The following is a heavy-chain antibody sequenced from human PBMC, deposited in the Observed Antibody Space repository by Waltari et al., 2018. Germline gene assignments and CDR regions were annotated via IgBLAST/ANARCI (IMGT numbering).Heavy chain of an antibody. Sequence: EVLLVESGGGLVQTGGSLRLSCAASRFPFSNYRMHWVRQAPGKGLEWVANINQDGSEEYYVDSVKGRFTISRDNAKNSLYLEMKTLRAEDTAIYYCARTGARWLQFAAFDIWGQGTMVTVSS. CDR2: INQDGSEE. CDR3: ARTGARWLQFAAFDI. V-gene: IGHV3-7*01. CDR1: RFPFSNYR. J-gene: IGHJ3*02. D-gene: IGHD5-12*01.